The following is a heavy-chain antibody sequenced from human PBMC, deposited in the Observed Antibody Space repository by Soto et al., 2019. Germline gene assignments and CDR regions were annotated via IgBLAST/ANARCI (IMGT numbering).Heavy chain of an antibody. CDR1: GGTFSSYA. Sequence: SVKVSCKASGGTFSSYAISWVRQAPGQGLEWMGGIIPIFGTANYAQKFQGRVTITADKSTSTAYMEMSSLRSEDTAVYYCARSSAGLLEWLFGSGMVGWGQGNTVTVCS. J-gene: IGHJ6*02. CDR3: ARSSAGLLEWLFGSGMVG. V-gene: IGHV1-69*06. CDR2: IIPIFGTA. D-gene: IGHD3-3*01.